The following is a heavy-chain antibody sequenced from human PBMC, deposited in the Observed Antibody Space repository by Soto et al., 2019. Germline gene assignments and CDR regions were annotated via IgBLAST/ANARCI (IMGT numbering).Heavy chain of an antibody. V-gene: IGHV3-30-3*01. D-gene: IGHD5-18*01. CDR1: GFTFSSDA. J-gene: IGHJ6*02. Sequence: QVQLVESGGGVVQPGRSLRLSCAASGFTFSSDAMHWFRQAPVKGLEWVAVISYDGSNKYYADSVKGRFTISRDNSKNTLYLQMNSLRAEDTAVYYCARDHLPSYSYGYYYYYGMDVWGQGTTVTVSS. CDR3: ARDHLPSYSYGYYYYYGMDV. CDR2: ISYDGSNK.